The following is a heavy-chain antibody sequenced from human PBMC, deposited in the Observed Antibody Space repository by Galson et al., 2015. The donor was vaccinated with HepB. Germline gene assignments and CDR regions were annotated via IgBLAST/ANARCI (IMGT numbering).Heavy chain of an antibody. V-gene: IGHV3-11*01. Sequence: SLRLSCAASGFFFSDYYMTWIRQAPGKGLEWVSYIGSGGSTIYYADSVKGRFTVSRDNAKNSLFLQMNSLRAEDTAVYYCAREYSSRWFYFDYWGQGTLVTVSS. D-gene: IGHD6-13*01. CDR2: IGSGGSTI. CDR1: GFFFSDYY. CDR3: AREYSSRWFYFDY. J-gene: IGHJ4*02.